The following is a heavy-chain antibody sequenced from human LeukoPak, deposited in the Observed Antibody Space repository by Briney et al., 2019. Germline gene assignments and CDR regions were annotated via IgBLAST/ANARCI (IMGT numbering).Heavy chain of an antibody. D-gene: IGHD2-21*02. Sequence: GGSLRLSCAASGFTFSSYWMSWVRQAPGKGLEWVANIKQDGSEKYYVDSVKGRFTISRDNAKNSLYLQMNSLRAGDTAVYYCARDQVVTAIRNYYGMDVWGQGTTVTVSS. CDR1: GFTFSSYW. CDR2: IKQDGSEK. V-gene: IGHV3-7*01. J-gene: IGHJ6*02. CDR3: ARDQVVTAIRNYYGMDV.